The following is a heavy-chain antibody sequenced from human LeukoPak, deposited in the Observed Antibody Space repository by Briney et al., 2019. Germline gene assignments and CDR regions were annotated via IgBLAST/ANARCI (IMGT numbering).Heavy chain of an antibody. J-gene: IGHJ4*02. CDR3: ARHSGRTYYDFWSGYPDY. Sequence: GRSLRLSCAASGFTFSSYGMHWVRQAPGKGLEWVAVIWYDGSNKYYADSVKGRFTISRDNSKNTLYLQMNSLRAEDTAVYYCARHSGRTYYDFWSGYPDYWGQGTLVTVSS. CDR2: IWYDGSNK. V-gene: IGHV3-33*01. CDR1: GFTFSSYG. D-gene: IGHD3-3*01.